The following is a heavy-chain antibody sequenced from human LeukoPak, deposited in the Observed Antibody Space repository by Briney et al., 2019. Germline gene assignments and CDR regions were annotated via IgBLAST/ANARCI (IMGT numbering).Heavy chain of an antibody. J-gene: IGHJ5*02. CDR1: GYTFTSYY. Sequence: GASVKVSCKASGYTFTSYYMHWVRQAPGQGLEWMGIINPSGGRTSYAQKFQGRVTMTRDTSTSTIYIELYSLRSDDTAVYCCARGGRDYGDTRFDPWGQGTLVTVSS. V-gene: IGHV1-46*01. CDR3: ARGGRDYGDTRFDP. CDR2: INPSGGRT. D-gene: IGHD4-17*01.